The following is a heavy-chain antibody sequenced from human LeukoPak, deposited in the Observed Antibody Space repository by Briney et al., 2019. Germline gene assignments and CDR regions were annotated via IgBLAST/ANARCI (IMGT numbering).Heavy chain of an antibody. V-gene: IGHV5-51*01. CDR3: ARRPSLAASGNWFDP. Sequence: GESLKISCKGSGYIFTNYWIGWVRQMPGKGLEWMGIIYPRDSDTRYSPSFQGQVTISADKSISTAYLQWSRLKASDTAMYFCARRPSLAASGNWFDPWGQGTLVTVSS. CDR1: GYIFTNYW. CDR2: IYPRDSDT. D-gene: IGHD6-13*01. J-gene: IGHJ5*02.